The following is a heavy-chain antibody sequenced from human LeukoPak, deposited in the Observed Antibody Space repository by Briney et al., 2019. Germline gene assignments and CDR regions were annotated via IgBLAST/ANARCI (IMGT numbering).Heavy chain of an antibody. D-gene: IGHD3-10*01. V-gene: IGHV4-34*01. CDR2: INHSGST. Sequence: SETLSLTCAVYGGSFSGYYWSWIRQPPGKGLEWIGEINHSGSTNYNPSLKSRVTISVDTSKNQFSPKLSSVTAADTAVYYCASRLWFGEFKWGQGTLVTVSS. CDR1: GGSFSGYY. CDR3: ASRLWFGEFK. J-gene: IGHJ4*02.